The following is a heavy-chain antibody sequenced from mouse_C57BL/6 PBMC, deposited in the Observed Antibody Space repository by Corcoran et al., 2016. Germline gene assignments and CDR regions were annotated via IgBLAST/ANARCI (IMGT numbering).Heavy chain of an antibody. CDR3: ARWLITPYYFDY. Sequence: QVQLQQPGAELVKPGASVKMSCKASGYTFTSYWITWVKQRPGQGLEWIGDIYPGSGSTNYNEKFKSKATLTVDTSSSTAYMQLSSLTSEDSAVYYCARWLITPYYFDYWGQGTTLTVSS. D-gene: IGHD2-4*01. CDR1: GYTFTSYW. J-gene: IGHJ2*01. V-gene: IGHV1-55*01. CDR2: IYPGSGST.